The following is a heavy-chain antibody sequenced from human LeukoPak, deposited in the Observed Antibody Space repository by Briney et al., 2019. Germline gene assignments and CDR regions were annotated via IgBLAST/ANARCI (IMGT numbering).Heavy chain of an antibody. D-gene: IGHD1-1*01. J-gene: IGHJ4*02. CDR2: IYYSGST. V-gene: IGHV4-59*01. CDR3: ARSRKTSVDY. Sequence: SETLSLTCTVSGGSISSYYWSRIRQPPGKGLEWIGYIYYSGSTNYNPSLNSRVTISVDTSKNQFSLKLSSVTAADTAVYYCARSRKTSVDYWGQGTLVTVSS. CDR1: GGSISSYY.